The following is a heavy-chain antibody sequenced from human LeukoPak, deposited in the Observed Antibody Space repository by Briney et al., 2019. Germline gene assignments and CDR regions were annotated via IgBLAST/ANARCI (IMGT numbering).Heavy chain of an antibody. CDR3: ARIYYYGSREGPYYYYGMDV. V-gene: IGHV4-59*01. J-gene: IGHJ6*02. CDR2: IYYSGST. CDR1: GGSISSYY. D-gene: IGHD3-10*01. Sequence: SETLSPTCTVSGGSISSYYWSWIRQPPGKGLEWIGYIYYSGSTNYNPSLKSRVTISVDTSKNQFSLKLSSVTAADTAVYYCARIYYYGSREGPYYYYGMDVWGQGTTVTVSS.